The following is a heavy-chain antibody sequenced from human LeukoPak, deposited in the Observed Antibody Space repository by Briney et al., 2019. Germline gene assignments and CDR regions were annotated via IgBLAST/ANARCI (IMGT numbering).Heavy chain of an antibody. D-gene: IGHD1-26*01. CDR2: IIPIFGTA. Sequence: SVKVSCKASGGTFSSYAISWVRQAPGQGLEWMGGIIPIFGTANYAQKFQGRVTITADESTSTAYMELSSLRSEDTAVYYCAKRWEPGRGYAFDIWGQGTMVTVSS. CDR3: AKRWEPGRGYAFDI. J-gene: IGHJ3*02. V-gene: IGHV1-69*13. CDR1: GGTFSSYA.